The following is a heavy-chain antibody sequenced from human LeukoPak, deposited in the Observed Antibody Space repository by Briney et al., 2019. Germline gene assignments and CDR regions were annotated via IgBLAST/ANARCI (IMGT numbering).Heavy chain of an antibody. CDR3: ARRSSSWYYFDY. CDR2: IYYSGST. J-gene: IGHJ4*02. V-gene: IGHV4-59*08. CDR1: GASINSHY. Sequence: SETLSLTCTVSGASINSHYWSWIRQPPGKGLEWIGYIYYSGSTNYHPSLKSRVTISVDTSKNQFSLKLSSVTAADTAVYYCARRSSSWYYFDYWGQGTLVTVSS. D-gene: IGHD6-13*01.